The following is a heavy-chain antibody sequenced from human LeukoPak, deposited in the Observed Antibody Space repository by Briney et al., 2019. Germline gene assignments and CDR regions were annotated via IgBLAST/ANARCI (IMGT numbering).Heavy chain of an antibody. V-gene: IGHV3-74*01. CDR2: VNSDGSGT. CDR3: ARQIVGTTQGDY. Sequence: GGSLRLSCAASGFTFSSYWMHWVRQAPGKGLVWVSHVNSDGSGTSYADSVKGRFTISRDNAKNTLYLQMNSLRAEDTAVYYCARQIVGTTQGDYWGQGTLVTVSS. D-gene: IGHD1-26*01. J-gene: IGHJ4*02. CDR1: GFTFSSYW.